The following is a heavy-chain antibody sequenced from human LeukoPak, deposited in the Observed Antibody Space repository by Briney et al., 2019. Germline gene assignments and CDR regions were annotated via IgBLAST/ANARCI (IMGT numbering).Heavy chain of an antibody. CDR1: GYSFTSYW. CDR2: IYPGDSDT. CDR3: ARQRVATKVSSSPMDV. D-gene: IGHD5-12*01. Sequence: GESLKISCKGSGYSFTSYWIGWVRQMPGKGLEWMGIIYPGDSDTRYSPSFQGQVTISADKSISTAYLQWSSLKASDTAMYYCARQRVATKVSSSPMDVWGKGATVTVSS. J-gene: IGHJ6*03. V-gene: IGHV5-51*01.